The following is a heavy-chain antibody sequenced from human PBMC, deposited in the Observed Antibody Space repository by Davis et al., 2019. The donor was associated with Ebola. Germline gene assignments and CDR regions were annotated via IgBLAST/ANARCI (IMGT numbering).Heavy chain of an antibody. Sequence: ASVKVSCKASGYAFTGYYMHWVRQAPGQGLEWMGRINPNSGGTNYAQKFQGRVTMTRDTSISTAYMELSRLRSDDTAVYYCATQRITMIVVAMDGMDVWGKGTTVTVSS. V-gene: IGHV1-2*06. CDR1: GYAFTGYY. J-gene: IGHJ6*04. CDR2: INPNSGGT. D-gene: IGHD3-22*01. CDR3: ATQRITMIVVAMDGMDV.